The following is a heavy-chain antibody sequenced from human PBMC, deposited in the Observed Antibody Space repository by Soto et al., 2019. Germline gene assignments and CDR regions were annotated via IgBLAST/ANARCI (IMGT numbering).Heavy chain of an antibody. CDR1: GYSFTNYW. D-gene: IGHD6-6*01. Sequence: GESLKISCKGSGYSFTNYWITWVRQMPGKGLEWLGRVDPTDSYSNYSPSFQGQVTISADKSLRTAYLQWTSLKASDTALYYCARTRSFTLGFYYDGMDVWGQGTTVTVSS. CDR2: VDPTDSYS. V-gene: IGHV5-10-1*04. J-gene: IGHJ6*02. CDR3: ARTRSFTLGFYYDGMDV.